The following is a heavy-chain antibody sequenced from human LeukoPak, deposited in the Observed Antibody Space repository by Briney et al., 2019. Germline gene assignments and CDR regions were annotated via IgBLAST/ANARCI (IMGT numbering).Heavy chain of an antibody. CDR2: IIPIFGTA. Sequence: ASVKVSCKASGGTFSSYAISWVRQAPGQGLEWMGGIIPIFGTANYAQKFQGRVTITADESTSTAYMELSSLRSEDTAVYYCARDQMPILLWFGELSGRGFGYWGQGTLVTVSS. CDR1: GGTFSSYA. J-gene: IGHJ4*02. CDR3: ARDQMPILLWFGELSGRGFGY. D-gene: IGHD3-10*01. V-gene: IGHV1-69*13.